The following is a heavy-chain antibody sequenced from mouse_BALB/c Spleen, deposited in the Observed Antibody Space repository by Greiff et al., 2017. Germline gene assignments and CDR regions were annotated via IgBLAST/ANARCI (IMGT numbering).Heavy chain of an antibody. D-gene: IGHD2-14*01. Sequence: EVKLLESGPSLVKPSQTLSLTCSVTGDSITSCYWNWIRKFPGNKLEYMGYISYSGSTYYNPSLKSRISITRDTSKNQYYLQLNSVTTEDTATYYCASYRYDVGFAYWGQGTLVTVSA. CDR3: ASYRYDVGFAY. V-gene: IGHV3-8*02. CDR1: GDSITSCY. J-gene: IGHJ3*01. CDR2: ISYSGST.